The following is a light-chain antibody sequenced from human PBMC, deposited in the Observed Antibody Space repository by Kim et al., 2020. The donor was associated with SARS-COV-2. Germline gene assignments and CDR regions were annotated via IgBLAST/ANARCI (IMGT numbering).Light chain of an antibody. V-gene: IGLV2-14*04. CDR1: SSDVGGYNY. CDR3: SSYTSSSTLV. CDR2: DDS. J-gene: IGLJ3*02. Sequence: GQSITIACTGTSSDVGGYNYVSWYQQHPGKAPKLMIYDDSKRPSGVSNRFSGSKSGNTASLTISGLQAEDEADYYCSSYTSSSTLVFGGGTQLTVL.